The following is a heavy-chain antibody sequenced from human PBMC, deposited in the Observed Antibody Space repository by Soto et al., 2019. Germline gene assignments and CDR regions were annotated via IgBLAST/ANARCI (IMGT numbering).Heavy chain of an antibody. CDR3: ARELLGYYGMDV. CDR1: GGSISSGGYY. CDR2: IYYSGST. Sequence: QAELQESGPGLVKHSQTLSRTCTVSGGSISSGGYYWSWIRKHPGKGLEWIGYIYYSGSTYYNPSLKSRVTISVDTSNNQFSLKMSSVTAADTAVYYCARELLGYYGMDVWGQGTTVTVSS. D-gene: IGHD3-10*01. J-gene: IGHJ6*02. V-gene: IGHV4-31*03.